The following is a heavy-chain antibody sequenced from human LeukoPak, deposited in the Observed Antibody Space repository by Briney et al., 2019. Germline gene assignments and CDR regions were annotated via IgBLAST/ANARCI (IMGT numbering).Heavy chain of an antibody. CDR3: ARSHFDWYHMDV. CDR2: INHSGST. Sequence: PSETLSLTCAVSGGAFSGYYWSWIRQPPGKGLEWIGEINHSGSTNYNPSLKSRVTISVDTSKNQFSLKLSSVTAADTAVYYCARSHFDWYHMDVWGQGTTVTVSS. J-gene: IGHJ6*02. CDR1: GGAFSGYY. V-gene: IGHV4-34*01. D-gene: IGHD3-9*01.